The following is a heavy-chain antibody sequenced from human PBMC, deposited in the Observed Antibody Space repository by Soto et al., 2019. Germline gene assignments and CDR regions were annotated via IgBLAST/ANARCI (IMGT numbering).Heavy chain of an antibody. J-gene: IGHJ4*02. D-gene: IGHD2-15*01. Sequence: PGGSLRLACAASGFSLNDFCIHWVRQAPGKGLEWVSHLWYDGNRKNYADSVKGRFTVARDSSKNTIYLHMDSLRVEDTAVYYCAKENTPPYFDSWGQGALVTVSS. V-gene: IGHV3-33*03. CDR1: GFSLNDFC. CDR3: AKENTPPYFDS. CDR2: LWYDGNRK.